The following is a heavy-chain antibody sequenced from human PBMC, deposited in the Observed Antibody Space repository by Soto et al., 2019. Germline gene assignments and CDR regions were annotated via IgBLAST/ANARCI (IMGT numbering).Heavy chain of an antibody. V-gene: IGHV4-31*03. CDR3: ARDPTVIPAAMDYYGMDV. CDR1: GGSISSGGYY. J-gene: IGHJ6*02. D-gene: IGHD2-2*01. CDR2: IYYSGST. Sequence: SETLSLTCTVSGGSISSGGYYWSWIRQHPGKGLEWIGYIYYSGSTYYNPSLKSRVTISVDTSKNQFSLKLSSVTAADTAVYYCARDPTVIPAAMDYYGMDVWGQGTTVTVSS.